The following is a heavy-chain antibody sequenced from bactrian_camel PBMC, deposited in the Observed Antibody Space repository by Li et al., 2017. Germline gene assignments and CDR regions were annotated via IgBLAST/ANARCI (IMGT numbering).Heavy chain of an antibody. CDR2: INSGGSGT. J-gene: IGHJ4*01. Sequence: DVQLVESGGELVQPGGSLRLSCAASGVTVSASYMSWVRQAPGKGLEWVTTINSGGSGTYYADSVKGRFTISRSYDTRTLWLQMNNLKPEDTAMYYCATDRDGVHGICAPHLLLRIPNRGRGTQVTVS. CDR1: GVTVSASY. CDR3: ATDRDGVHGICAPHLLLRIPN. V-gene: IGHV3S40*01. D-gene: IGHD1*01.